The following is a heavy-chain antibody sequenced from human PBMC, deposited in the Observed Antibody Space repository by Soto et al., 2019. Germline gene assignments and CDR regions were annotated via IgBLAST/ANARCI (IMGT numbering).Heavy chain of an antibody. CDR2: IKGDGSEK. CDR1: GFTFISYW. CDR3: ARDFSLKYGSGWPSNDAFDL. D-gene: IGHD6-19*01. J-gene: IGHJ3*01. Sequence: EVQLVESGGGLVQPGGSLTLSCAASGFTFISYWVSWVRQAPGKGPEWVANIKGDGSEKYYVDSVKGRFTISRDNAKNSLYLQMNSLRVEDTAVYYCARDFSLKYGSGWPSNDAFDLWGQGTMVTVSS. V-gene: IGHV3-7*01.